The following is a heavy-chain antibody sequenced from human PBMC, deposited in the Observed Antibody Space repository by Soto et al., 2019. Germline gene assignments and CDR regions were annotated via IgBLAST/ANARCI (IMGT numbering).Heavy chain of an antibody. CDR3: ARYSSTWGWFDP. CDR2: IKQDGSER. CDR1: GFTFSSYW. D-gene: IGHD6-19*01. J-gene: IGHJ5*02. V-gene: IGHV3-7*01. Sequence: VQLVESGGGLVQPGGSLRLSCAASGFTFSSYWMSWVRQAPGKGPEGVANIKQDGSERNYVDSVKGRFTISRDNAKNSLYLQMNSLRAEDTAVYYCARYSSTWGWFDPWGQGTRVTVSS.